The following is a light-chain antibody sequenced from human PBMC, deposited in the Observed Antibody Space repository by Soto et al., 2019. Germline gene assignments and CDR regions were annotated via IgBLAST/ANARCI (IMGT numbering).Light chain of an antibody. J-gene: IGLJ2*01. V-gene: IGLV2-14*02. Sequence: QSALTQPASVSGSPGQSITISCTGTSSDVGSYNLVSWYQQHPGKAPKLMIYEGSKRPSGVSNRFSGSKSGNTASLTISGLQAEDEADYYCCSFTSSRTALFGGGTKVTVL. CDR2: EGS. CDR1: SSDVGSYNL. CDR3: CSFTSSRTAL.